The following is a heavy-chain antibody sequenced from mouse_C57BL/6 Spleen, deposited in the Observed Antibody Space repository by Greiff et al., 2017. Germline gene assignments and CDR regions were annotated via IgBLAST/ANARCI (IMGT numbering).Heavy chain of an antibody. CDR2: IDPEDGDT. Sequence: VQLQQSGAELVRPGASVKLSCTASGFNIKDYYMHWVKQRPEQGLEWIGRIDPEDGDTEYAPKFQGKATMTADKSSNTAYLQLSSLTSEDTAVYYCTTSYYYNNFGYWGQGTTRTVSS. V-gene: IGHV14-1*01. J-gene: IGHJ2*01. CDR3: TTSYYYNNFGY. D-gene: IGHD1-1*01. CDR1: GFNIKDYY.